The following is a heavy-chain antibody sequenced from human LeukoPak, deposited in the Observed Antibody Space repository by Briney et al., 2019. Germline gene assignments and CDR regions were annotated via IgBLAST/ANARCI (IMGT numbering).Heavy chain of an antibody. Sequence: GGSLRLSCAASGFTFSSYSMNWVRQAPGKGLEWVSSISSSSSYIYYADSVKGRFTISRDNAKNSLYLQMNSLRAEDTAVYYCAREYGYYDSSGSLPSYFDYWGQGTLVTVSS. J-gene: IGHJ4*02. V-gene: IGHV3-21*01. D-gene: IGHD3-22*01. CDR2: ISSSSSYI. CDR1: GFTFSSYS. CDR3: AREYGYYDSSGSLPSYFDY.